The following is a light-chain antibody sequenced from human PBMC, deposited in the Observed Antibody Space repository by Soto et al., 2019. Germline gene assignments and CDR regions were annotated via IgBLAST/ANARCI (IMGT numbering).Light chain of an antibody. Sequence: DIQMTQSPSTLSGSVGDRVTITCRASQTISSWLAWYQQKPGKAPKLLIYKASTLKTGVPSRFSGSGSGTQFTLTISSLQPDHFATYHCQHYKSYSAAFGQGTNVELK. V-gene: IGKV1-5*03. CDR2: KAS. J-gene: IGKJ1*01. CDR3: QHYKSYSAA. CDR1: QTISSW.